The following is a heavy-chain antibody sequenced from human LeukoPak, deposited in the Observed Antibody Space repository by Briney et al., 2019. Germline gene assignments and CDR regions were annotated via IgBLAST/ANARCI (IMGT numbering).Heavy chain of an antibody. Sequence: SETLSLTCAVSGGSISSSNCWTWVRQPPGKGLQWIGEIYDGGSTNYNPSLKSRVTISVDKSKNQFSLKLNSVTAADTAVYYCAREGEHDSSPGYWGQGTLVTVSS. D-gene: IGHD3-22*01. V-gene: IGHV4-4*02. CDR1: GGSISSSNC. J-gene: IGHJ4*02. CDR2: IYDGGST. CDR3: AREGEHDSSPGY.